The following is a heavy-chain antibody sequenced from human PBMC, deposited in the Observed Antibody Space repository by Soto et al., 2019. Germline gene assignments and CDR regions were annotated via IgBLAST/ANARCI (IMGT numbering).Heavy chain of an antibody. J-gene: IGHJ4*02. CDR1: GGSISNYY. D-gene: IGHD6-13*01. CDR2: IHTSGST. CDR3: ARETREYIYSRTWYVDY. V-gene: IGHV4-4*07. Sequence: TLSVTCTFSGGSISNYYWHWIRQPAGKGLEWIGLIHTSGSTNYNPSLKSRVTMSIDTSKNQFFLKVKSVTAADTAVYYCARETREYIYSRTWYVDYWGQGTLVTVSS.